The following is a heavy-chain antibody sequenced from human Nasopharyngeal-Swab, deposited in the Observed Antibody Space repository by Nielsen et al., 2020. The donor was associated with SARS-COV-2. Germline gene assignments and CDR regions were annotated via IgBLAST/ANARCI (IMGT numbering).Heavy chain of an antibody. D-gene: IGHD6-19*01. V-gene: IGHV4-4*02. CDR1: GGSISSSNW. Sequence: SETLSLTCAVSGGSISSSNWWSWVRQPPGKGLEWIGEIYYSGSTNYNPSLKSRVTISVDKSKNQFSLKLSSVTAADTAVYYRARVKREWLGIYYYYMDVWGKGTTVTVSS. CDR3: ARVKREWLGIYYYYMDV. J-gene: IGHJ6*03. CDR2: IYYSGST.